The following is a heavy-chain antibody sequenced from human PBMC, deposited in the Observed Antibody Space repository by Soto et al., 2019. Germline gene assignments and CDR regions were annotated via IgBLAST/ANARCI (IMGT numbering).Heavy chain of an antibody. D-gene: IGHD3-22*01. J-gene: IGHJ3*02. CDR3: ARRFGGSGDYYADAFDI. CDR2: IDPSDSYT. V-gene: IGHV5-10-1*01. CDR1: GYSFTSYW. Sequence: PGESLKISCKGSGYSFTSYWISWVRQMPWKGLEWMGRIDPSDSYTNYSPSFQGHVTISGDKSISTAYLQWSSLKASDTAMYYCARRFGGSGDYYADAFDIWGQGTMVT.